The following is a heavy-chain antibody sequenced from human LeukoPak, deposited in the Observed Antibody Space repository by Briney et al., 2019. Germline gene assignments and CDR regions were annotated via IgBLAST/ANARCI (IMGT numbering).Heavy chain of an antibody. V-gene: IGHV1-2*02. CDR2: INPNSGGT. J-gene: IGHJ4*02. D-gene: IGHD3-22*01. Sequence: ASVKVSCKASGYSFTAYYMHWVRQAPGQGLEYMGWINPNSGGTNSSQKFQGRVTMTRDTSISTAYMELSRLRSDDTAVYYCARDLSDSSGYPNYWGQGTLVTVSS. CDR3: ARDLSDSSGYPNY. CDR1: GYSFTAYY.